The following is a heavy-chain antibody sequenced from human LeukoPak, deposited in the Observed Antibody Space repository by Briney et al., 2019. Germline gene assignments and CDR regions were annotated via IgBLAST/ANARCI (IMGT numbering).Heavy chain of an antibody. CDR3: TRDFDFSSAI. Sequence: GGSLRLSCVASGFSFNNYRMTWVRQAPGKGLVWVSRISPDGSTTGHADSVKDRFTTSRDNAKNTLFLQMNSLRAEDTAVYYCTRDFDFSSAIWGQGTLVTVSS. D-gene: IGHD3-3*01. V-gene: IGHV3-74*01. CDR2: ISPDGSTT. CDR1: GFSFNNYR. J-gene: IGHJ4*02.